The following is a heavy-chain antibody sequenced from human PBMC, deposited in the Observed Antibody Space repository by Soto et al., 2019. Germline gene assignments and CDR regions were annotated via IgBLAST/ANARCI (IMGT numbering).Heavy chain of an antibody. V-gene: IGHV4-31*03. D-gene: IGHD1-1*01. CDR2: IYHNGNT. CDR3: ARVGSLATPAPCNCFAP. Sequence: TLSLTCSVSGGSIASGGYYWTWIRQQSGKGLEWIGYIYHNGNTYYNPSLKSRLRISVDTSKNQFSLNLSSVTVADTAVYYCARVGSLATPAPCNCFAPWGQRTLVTVSS. CDR1: GGSIASGGYY. J-gene: IGHJ5*02.